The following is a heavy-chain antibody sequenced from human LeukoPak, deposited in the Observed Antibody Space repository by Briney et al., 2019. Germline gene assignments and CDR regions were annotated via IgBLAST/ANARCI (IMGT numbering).Heavy chain of an antibody. CDR1: GYTFTGYY. V-gene: IGHV1-2*02. CDR2: INPNSGGT. J-gene: IGHJ4*02. D-gene: IGHD5-18*01. CDR3: ARASRGSAMVENDY. Sequence: ASVKVSRKASGYTFTGYYMHWVRQAPGQGLEWMGWINPNSGGTNYAQKFQGRVTMTRDTSISTAFMELSRLRSDDTAVYYCARASRGSAMVENDYWGQGTLVTVSS.